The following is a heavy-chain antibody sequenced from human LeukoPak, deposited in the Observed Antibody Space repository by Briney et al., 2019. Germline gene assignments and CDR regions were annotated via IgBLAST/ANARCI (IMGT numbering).Heavy chain of an antibody. D-gene: IGHD3-9*01. J-gene: IGHJ4*02. CDR2: IYYRGST. CDR3: ASSYYDILTGYLYYFDY. Sequence: SETLSLTCSVSGGSMSNYYWSWIRQPPGKGLDWIGYIYYRGSTNYNPSLKSRVTISLDTSKNQFSLKVTSVTAADTAVYYCASSYYDILTGYLYYFDYWGQGTLVTVSS. CDR1: GGSMSNYY. V-gene: IGHV4-59*01.